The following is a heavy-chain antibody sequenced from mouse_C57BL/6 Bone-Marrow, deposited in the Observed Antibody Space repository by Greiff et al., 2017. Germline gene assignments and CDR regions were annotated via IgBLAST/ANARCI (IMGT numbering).Heavy chain of an antibody. Sequence: VQLQQSGAELVRPGTSVKVSCKASGYAFTNYLIEWVKQRPGQGLEWIGVINPGSGGTNYNEKFKGKATLTADKSSSTAYMQLSSLTSEASAVYFCARGDYDGLDYWGQGTTLTVSS. CDR3: ARGDYDGLDY. J-gene: IGHJ2*01. V-gene: IGHV1-54*01. CDR2: INPGSGGT. D-gene: IGHD2-4*01. CDR1: GYAFTNYL.